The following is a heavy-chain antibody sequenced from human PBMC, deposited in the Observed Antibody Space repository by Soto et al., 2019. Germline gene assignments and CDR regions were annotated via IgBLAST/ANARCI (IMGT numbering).Heavy chain of an antibody. D-gene: IGHD3-16*01. CDR1: GGSISSSGYY. J-gene: IGHJ4*02. V-gene: IGHV4-39*01. CDR3: ARRRVGAYYFDY. Sequence: QLQLQESGPGLVKPSETLSLTCTVSGGSISSSGYYWGWIRQPPGKGLEWIGKIYSSGSTYYNPSLKTRVTTSIDTSKDQFSLKLTSVTAADTAVYYCARRRVGAYYFDYWGQGILVTVSS. CDR2: IYSSGST.